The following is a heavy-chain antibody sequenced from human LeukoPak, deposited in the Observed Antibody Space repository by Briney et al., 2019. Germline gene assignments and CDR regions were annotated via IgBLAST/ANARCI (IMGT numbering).Heavy chain of an antibody. CDR3: ARDSAAATSGMDV. CDR1: GFTLSSYE. V-gene: IGHV3-48*03. Sequence: RGGSLRLSCAASGFTLSSYEMNWVRQAPGKGLEWVSYISSSGSTIYYADSVKGRFTISRDNAKNSLYLQMNSLRAEDTAVYYCARDSAAATSGMDVWGQGTTVTVSS. CDR2: ISSSGSTI. J-gene: IGHJ6*02. D-gene: IGHD2-15*01.